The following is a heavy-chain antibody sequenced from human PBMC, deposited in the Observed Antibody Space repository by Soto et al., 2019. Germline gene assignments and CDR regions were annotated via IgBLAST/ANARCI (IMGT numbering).Heavy chain of an antibody. V-gene: IGHV3-66*01. CDR2: IYSGGST. Sequence: EVQLVESGGGLVQPGGSLRLSCAASGFTVSSNYMSWVRQAPGKGLEWVSVIYSGGSTYYADSVKGRFTISRDNSKNTLYLQMNSLRAEDTAVYYCARDRYYYDSSGRHWYFDLWGRGTLVTVSS. CDR1: GFTVSSNY. D-gene: IGHD3-22*01. CDR3: ARDRYYYDSSGRHWYFDL. J-gene: IGHJ2*01.